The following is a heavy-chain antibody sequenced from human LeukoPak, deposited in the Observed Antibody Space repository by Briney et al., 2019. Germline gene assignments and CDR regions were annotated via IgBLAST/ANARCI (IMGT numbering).Heavy chain of an antibody. V-gene: IGHV3-23*01. Sequence: PGGSLRLSCAASGFTFSSYAMSWVRQAPGKGLEWVSAISGSGGSTYYADSVKGRFTNSRDNSKNTLYLQMNSLRAEDTAVYYCAKEYDFWSGKRGYFDYWGQGTLVTVSS. D-gene: IGHD3-3*01. CDR1: GFTFSSYA. CDR3: AKEYDFWSGKRGYFDY. J-gene: IGHJ4*02. CDR2: ISGSGGST.